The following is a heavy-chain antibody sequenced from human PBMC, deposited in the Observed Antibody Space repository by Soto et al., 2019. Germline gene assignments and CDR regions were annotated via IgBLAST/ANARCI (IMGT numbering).Heavy chain of an antibody. Sequence: QVQLQESGPGLVKTSETLSLTCTVSGGSITNYYWNWIRQAPGKGLEWIGYIFYTGSTNYNPSLKGGFTISVDTSENQFSVKLSSVTAADTAVYFCARSPSMIRGVILDWWGQGMLVTVSS. D-gene: IGHD3-10*01. CDR2: IFYTGST. V-gene: IGHV4-59*08. J-gene: IGHJ4*02. CDR1: GGSITNYY. CDR3: ARSPSMIRGVILDW.